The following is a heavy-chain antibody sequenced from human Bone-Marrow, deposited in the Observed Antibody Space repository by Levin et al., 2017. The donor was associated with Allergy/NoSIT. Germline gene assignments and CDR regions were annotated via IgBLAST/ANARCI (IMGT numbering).Heavy chain of an antibody. V-gene: IGHV3-23*01. CDR2: ISDSGGRT. Sequence: GGSLRLSCAXXGTAFTRCALGGCRQAPGKGLEWVSAISDSGGRTYYTDSVKGRFTISRDNSKNTLYLQMNSLRAEDTAVYYCAKENSGSYSSYWGQGTLVTVSS. J-gene: IGHJ4*02. CDR3: AKENSGSYSSY. CDR1: GTAFTRCA. D-gene: IGHD1-26*01.